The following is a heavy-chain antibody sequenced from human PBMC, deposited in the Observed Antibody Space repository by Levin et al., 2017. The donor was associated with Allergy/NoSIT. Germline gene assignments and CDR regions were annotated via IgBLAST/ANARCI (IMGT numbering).Heavy chain of an antibody. J-gene: IGHJ5*02. Sequence: SQTLSLTCTVSGGSISSYYWSWIRQPPGKGLEWIGYIYYSGSTNYNPSLKSRVTISVDTSKNQFSLKLSSVTAADTAVYYCARVRGGWFDPWGQGTLVTVSS. CDR3: ARVRGGWFDP. V-gene: IGHV4-59*01. D-gene: IGHD3-16*01. CDR1: GGSISSYY. CDR2: IYYSGST.